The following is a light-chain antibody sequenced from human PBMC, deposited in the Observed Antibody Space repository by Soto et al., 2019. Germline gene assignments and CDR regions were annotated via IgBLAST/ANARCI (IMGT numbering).Light chain of an antibody. CDR2: AAY. Sequence: DIQMTQAPSSLSASVGDRVTITSRARQDISTYSAWYQQTPGKVPKLLFSAAYTLQSGLPPRLSGGGSATDFTVTISSLQPEDVATYYCQKYDNAPFAFGGGSKVESK. CDR3: QKYDNAPFA. V-gene: IGKV1-27*01. J-gene: IGKJ4*01. CDR1: QDISTY.